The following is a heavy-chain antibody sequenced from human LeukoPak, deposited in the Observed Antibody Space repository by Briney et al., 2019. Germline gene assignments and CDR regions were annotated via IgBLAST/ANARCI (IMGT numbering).Heavy chain of an antibody. CDR3: ARGSVLRHFNY. V-gene: IGHV4-39*02. CDR1: GGSISSTTYY. CDR2: IYYSGTT. D-gene: IGHD3-3*01. Sequence: SXTLSLTCIVSGGSISSTTYYWGWIRQPQGKGVDLIVTIYYSGTTYYNPSLKSRVTISVDMSKNQFSLKLSSVTAADTAVYYCARGSVLRHFNYWGQGTLVTVSS. J-gene: IGHJ4*02.